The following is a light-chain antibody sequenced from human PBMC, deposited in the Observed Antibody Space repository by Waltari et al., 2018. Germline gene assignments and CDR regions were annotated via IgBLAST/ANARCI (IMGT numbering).Light chain of an antibody. J-gene: IGLJ3*02. V-gene: IGLV2-11*01. CDR1: SSDVGNYNY. CDR2: GVS. CDR3: CSYAGSYTWV. Sequence: QSALTQPRPVSGSPGQSVTISCPGTSSDVGNYNYVSWYQQHPGKAPKLIIYGVSDRPSGVPDRFSGSKSGTTASLTISGLQAEDEADYHCCSYAGSYTWVFGGGTKLTVL.